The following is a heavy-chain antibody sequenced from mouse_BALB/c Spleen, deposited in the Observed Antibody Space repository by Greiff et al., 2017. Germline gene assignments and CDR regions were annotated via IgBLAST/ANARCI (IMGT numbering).Heavy chain of an antibody. J-gene: IGHJ2*01. Sequence: EVQLQESGPGLVKPSQSLSLTCTVTGYSITSDYAWNWIRQFPGNKLEWMGYISYSGSTSYNPSLKSRISITRDTSKNQFFLQLNSVTTEDTATYYCAREGVGRGDYWGQGTTLTVSS. CDR2: ISYSGST. CDR1: GYSITSDYA. CDR3: AREGVGRGDY. V-gene: IGHV3-2*02. D-gene: IGHD4-1*01.